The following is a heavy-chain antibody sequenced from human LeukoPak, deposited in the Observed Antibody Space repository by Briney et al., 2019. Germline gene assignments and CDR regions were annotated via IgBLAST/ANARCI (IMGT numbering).Heavy chain of an antibody. CDR2: MNPNSGNT. V-gene: IGHV1-8*01. CDR3: ARGAVPATYYYYGMDV. J-gene: IGHJ6*02. Sequence: ASVKVSCKASGYTFTSYDINWVRQATGQGLEWMEWMNPNSGNTGYAQKFQGRVTMTRNTSISTAYMELSSLRSEDTAVYYCARGAVPATYYYYGMDVWGQGTTVTVSS. D-gene: IGHD2-2*01. CDR1: GYTFTSYD.